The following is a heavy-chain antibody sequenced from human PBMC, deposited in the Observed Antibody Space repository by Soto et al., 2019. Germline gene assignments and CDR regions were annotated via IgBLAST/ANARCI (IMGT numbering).Heavy chain of an antibody. J-gene: IGHJ3*02. V-gene: IGHV3-11*06. CDR1: GFTFSDYY. Sequence: PGGSLRLSCADSGFTFSDYYMSWIRQAPGKGLEWVSYISSSSSYTNYADSVKGRFTISRDNAKNSLYLQMNSLRAEDTAVYYCAREGAGLRWVDASDIWGQGTMVTVSS. CDR3: AREGAGLRWVDASDI. CDR2: ISSSSSYT. D-gene: IGHD4-17*01.